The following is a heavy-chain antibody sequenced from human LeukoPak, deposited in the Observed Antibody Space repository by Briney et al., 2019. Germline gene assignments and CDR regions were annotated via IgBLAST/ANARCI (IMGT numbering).Heavy chain of an antibody. CDR1: GGSISRYY. CDR2: IYYSGST. J-gene: IGHJ4*02. CDR3: ARHKDHYDSSGYYSPSDY. D-gene: IGHD3-22*01. V-gene: IGHV4-59*08. Sequence: PSQTLSLTCSVSGGSISRYYWSWIRQPPGKGLDWIGYIYYSGSTKYNPSLKGRATISVATSKTQFSLKLSSVTAADTAVYYCARHKDHYDSSGYYSPSDYWGQGTLVTVSS.